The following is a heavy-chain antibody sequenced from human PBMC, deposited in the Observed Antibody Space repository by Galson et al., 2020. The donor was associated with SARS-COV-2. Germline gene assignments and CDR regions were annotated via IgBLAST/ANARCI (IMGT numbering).Heavy chain of an antibody. J-gene: IGHJ4*02. V-gene: IGHV3-33*01. D-gene: IGHD3-22*01. CDR2: VWSDGNNK. Sequence: GGSLRLSCAASGFTFSSYGMHWVRQAPGKGLEWVTIVWSDGNNKYYADSVKGRFTISKDNSKNTVYLQMNSLRVEDTAVYYCVRNYDSSVGTLDYWGQGTLVTVSS. CDR1: GFTFSSYG. CDR3: VRNYDSSVGTLDY.